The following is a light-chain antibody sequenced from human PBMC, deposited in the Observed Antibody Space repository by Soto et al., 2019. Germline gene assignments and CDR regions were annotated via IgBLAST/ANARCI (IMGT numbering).Light chain of an antibody. V-gene: IGLV2-23*02. CDR1: SSDIGSYHL. CDR2: KVS. CDR3: CSYAESMWGYV. J-gene: IGLJ1*01. Sequence: QSVLAQPASLSGSPGQSITISCTGTSSDIGSYHLVSWYQHQSGKAPKLIIYKVSQWPSGVSDRFSASKSGNTASLTISGLQAEDEADYSSCSYAESMWGYVFGTGTNVTVL.